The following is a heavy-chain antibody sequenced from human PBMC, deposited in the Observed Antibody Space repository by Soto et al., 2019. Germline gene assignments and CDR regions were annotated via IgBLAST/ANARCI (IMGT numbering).Heavy chain of an antibody. CDR2: ISSSSSTI. V-gene: IGHV3-48*01. Sequence: EVQLVESGGGLVQPGGSLRLSCAASGFTFSSCSMNWVRQAPGKGLEWVSYISSSSSTIYYADSVKGRFTISRDNAKNSLYLQMNSLRAEGTAVYYCAREADILNWFDPWGQGTLVTVSS. CDR3: AREADILNWFDP. J-gene: IGHJ5*02. D-gene: IGHD3-9*01. CDR1: GFTFSSCS.